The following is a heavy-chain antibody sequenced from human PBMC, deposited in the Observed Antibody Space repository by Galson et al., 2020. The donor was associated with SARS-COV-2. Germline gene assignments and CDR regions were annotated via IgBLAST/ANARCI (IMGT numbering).Heavy chain of an antibody. CDR3: ARGDPAKHFDY. V-gene: IGHV4-61*02. CDR2: VYTSGST. J-gene: IGHJ4*02. Sequence: SETLSLTCTVSDDSISSAAYFWAWVRQPAETKLEWIGRVYTSGSTTYNPSLKSRVTISIEPSRRQFSLELNSMTAADTAVYYCARGDPAKHFDYWGQGTLVTVSS. CDR1: DDSISSAAYF.